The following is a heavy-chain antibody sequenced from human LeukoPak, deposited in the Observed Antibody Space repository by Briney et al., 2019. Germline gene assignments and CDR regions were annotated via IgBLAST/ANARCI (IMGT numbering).Heavy chain of an antibody. D-gene: IGHD3-10*01. CDR3: ARDFSRDYGSGSYLFDY. CDR1: GFTFSSYW. J-gene: IGHJ4*02. V-gene: IGHV3-74*01. Sequence: QPGGSLRLSCAASGFTFSSYWMHWVRQAPGKGLVWVSRINTDGSSTSYADSVKGRFTISRDNAKNTLYLQMNSLRAEDTAVYYCARDFSRDYGSGSYLFDYWGQGTLVTVSS. CDR2: INTDGSST.